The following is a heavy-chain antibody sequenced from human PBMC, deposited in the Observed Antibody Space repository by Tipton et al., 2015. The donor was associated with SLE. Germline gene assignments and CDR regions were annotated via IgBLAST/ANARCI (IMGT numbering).Heavy chain of an antibody. CDR3: ARELGEQWLERNNWFDP. CDR2: IFSSGDT. Sequence: TLSLTCTVSGGSISSGYYFWSWVRQPAGRGLEWFGRIFSSGDTNYNPSLKSRVTISVDTSKNQLSLKVSSVTAADTAVYYCARELGEQWLERNNWFDPWGQGTLVSASS. D-gene: IGHD6-19*01. CDR1: GGSISSGYYF. V-gene: IGHV4-61*02. J-gene: IGHJ5*02.